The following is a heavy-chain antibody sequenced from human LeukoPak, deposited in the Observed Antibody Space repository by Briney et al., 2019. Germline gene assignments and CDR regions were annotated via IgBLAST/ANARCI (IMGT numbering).Heavy chain of an antibody. Sequence: GGSLRLSCAASGFTFSSYSMNWVRQAPGKGLEWVSYISSSSSTIYYADSVKGRFTISRDNAKNSLYLQMNSLRAEDTAVYYCARRAGTMVRGVPYYYYGMDVWGQGTTVTVSS. D-gene: IGHD3-10*01. J-gene: IGHJ6*02. V-gene: IGHV3-48*04. CDR1: GFTFSSYS. CDR2: ISSSSSTI. CDR3: ARRAGTMVRGVPYYYYGMDV.